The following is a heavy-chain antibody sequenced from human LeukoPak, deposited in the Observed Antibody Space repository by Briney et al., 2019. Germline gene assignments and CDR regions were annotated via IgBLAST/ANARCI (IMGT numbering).Heavy chain of an antibody. V-gene: IGHV4-59*08. Sequence: SETLSLNCTVSGASLSSYYWSWIRLPPGKGLEWIGSIYSSGVTNFNPSLKGRVAMSVDTSRNLFSPKLSSVTAADTAVYYCARREGSHYSVDIWGQGTTVTVSS. CDR2: IYSSGVT. J-gene: IGHJ6*02. CDR3: ARREGSHYSVDI. D-gene: IGHD5-12*01. CDR1: GASLSSYY.